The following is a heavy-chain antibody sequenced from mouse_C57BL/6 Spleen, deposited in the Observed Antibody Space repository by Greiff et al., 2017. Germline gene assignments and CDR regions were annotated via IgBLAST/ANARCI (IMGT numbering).Heavy chain of an antibody. D-gene: IGHD1-1*01. Sequence: QVQLQQPGAELVRPGSSVKLSCKASGYTFTSYWMHWVKQRPIQGLEWIGNIDPSDSETHYNQKFKDKATLTVDKSSSTAYMQLSSLTSEDSAVYYCARGGGDYYGSSHYYAMDYWGQGTSVTVSS. V-gene: IGHV1-52*01. CDR2: IDPSDSET. CDR1: GYTFTSYW. CDR3: ARGGGDYYGSSHYYAMDY. J-gene: IGHJ4*01.